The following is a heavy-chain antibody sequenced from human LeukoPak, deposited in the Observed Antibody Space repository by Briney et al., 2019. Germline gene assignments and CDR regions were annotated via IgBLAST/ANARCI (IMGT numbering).Heavy chain of an antibody. D-gene: IGHD5-12*01. CDR1: GFTFSSYA. Sequence: GGSLRLSCAASGFTFSSYAMSWVRQAPGKGLEWVSAISGSGGSTYYADSVKGRFTISRDNSENTLYLQMNSLRAEDTAVYYCAKSSRGYVSSFDYWGQGTLVTVSS. V-gene: IGHV3-23*01. CDR3: AKSSRGYVSSFDY. J-gene: IGHJ4*02. CDR2: ISGSGGST.